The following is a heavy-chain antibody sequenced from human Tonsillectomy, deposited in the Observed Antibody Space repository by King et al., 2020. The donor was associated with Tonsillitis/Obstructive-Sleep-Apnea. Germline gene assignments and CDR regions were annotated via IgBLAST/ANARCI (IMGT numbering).Heavy chain of an antibody. CDR3: ARRTGKSGSYSPFDY. CDR2: INWNDGST. CDR1: GFTFDDYG. Sequence: VQLVESGGGVVRPGGSLRLSCAASGFTFDDYGMSWVRQAPVKGLDLVSGINWNDGSTGYADSVKGRFTISRDNAKNSLYLQMNSLRAEDTALYYCARRTGKSGSYSPFDYWGQGTLVTVSS. V-gene: IGHV3-20*04. D-gene: IGHD1-26*01. J-gene: IGHJ4*02.